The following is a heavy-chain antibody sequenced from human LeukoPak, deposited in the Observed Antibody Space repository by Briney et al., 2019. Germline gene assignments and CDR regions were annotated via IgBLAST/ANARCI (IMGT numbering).Heavy chain of an antibody. CDR3: ARETNCSGGSCYTPGI. J-gene: IGHJ3*02. V-gene: IGHV4-34*01. Sequence: PSETLSLTCTVSGGSISSYYWSWLRQPPGKGLEWIGEINHSGSTNYNPSLKSRVTISVDTSKNQFSLKLSSVTAADTAVYYCARETNCSGGSCYTPGIWGQGTMVTVSS. D-gene: IGHD2-15*01. CDR1: GGSISSYY. CDR2: INHSGST.